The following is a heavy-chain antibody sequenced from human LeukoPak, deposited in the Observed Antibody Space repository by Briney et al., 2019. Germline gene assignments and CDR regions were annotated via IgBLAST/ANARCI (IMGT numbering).Heavy chain of an antibody. V-gene: IGHV1-8*03. CDR2: MNPNSGNT. D-gene: IGHD3-3*01. Sequence: GASVKVSCKASGYTFTSYDINWVRQATGQGLEWMGWMNPNSGNTGYAQKFQGRVTITRNTSISTAYMELSSLRSEDTAVYYCAREVRNVWSGWEDAFDIWGQGTMVTVSS. CDR1: GYTFTSYD. CDR3: AREVRNVWSGWEDAFDI. J-gene: IGHJ3*02.